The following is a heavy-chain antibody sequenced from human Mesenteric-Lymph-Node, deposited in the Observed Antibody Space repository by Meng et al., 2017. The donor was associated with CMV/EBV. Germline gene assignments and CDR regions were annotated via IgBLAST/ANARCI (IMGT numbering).Heavy chain of an antibody. CDR3: ARPSNFWSGYSYFYGMDV. D-gene: IGHD3-3*01. V-gene: IGHV1-8*02. Sequence: ASVKVSCKASGYTFTDYYIHWVRQAPGQGLEWMGWMNPNSGNTGYAQKFQGRVTMTWNTSISTAYMELSSLRSEDTAVYYCARPSNFWSGYSYFYGMDVWGQGTTVTVSS. J-gene: IGHJ6*02. CDR2: MNPNSGNT. CDR1: GYTFTDYY.